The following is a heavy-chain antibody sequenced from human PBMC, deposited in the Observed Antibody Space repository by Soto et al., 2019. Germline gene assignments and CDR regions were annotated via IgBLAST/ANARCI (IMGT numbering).Heavy chain of an antibody. V-gene: IGHV1-18*01. D-gene: IGHD1-20*01. CDR3: ARVERYNLDSGITGTYRHPPDY. J-gene: IGHJ4*02. Sequence: GASVKVSCKASGYTFTSYGISWVRQAPGQGLEWMGWISAYNGNTNYAQKLQGRVTMTTDTSTSTAYMELRSLRSDDTAVYYCARVERYNLDSGITGTYRHPPDYWGQGTLVTVSS. CDR1: GYTFTSYG. CDR2: ISAYNGNT.